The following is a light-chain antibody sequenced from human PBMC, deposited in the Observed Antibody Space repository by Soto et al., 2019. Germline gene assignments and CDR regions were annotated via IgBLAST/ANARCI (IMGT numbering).Light chain of an antibody. Sequence: EIVLTQSPGTLSLSPGERATLSCRASQSVSSSYLAWYQQKPGQAPRLLIYGASSRATGIPDRFSGSGSGRDFTLTISRLEPEDFAVDYCQQYGSSSFTFGPGTKVDIK. CDR2: GAS. CDR1: QSVSSSY. CDR3: QQYGSSSFT. V-gene: IGKV3-20*01. J-gene: IGKJ3*01.